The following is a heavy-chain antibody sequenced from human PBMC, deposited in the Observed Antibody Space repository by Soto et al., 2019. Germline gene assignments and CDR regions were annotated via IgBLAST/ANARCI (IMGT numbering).Heavy chain of an antibody. V-gene: IGHV5-51*01. CDR3: ARTAGAGKYYYGMGV. Sequence: GVSLKISCKGSVYIFTSYWIGWVRQMPTKGLESMRIIYPGDSDTRNIPSFQVKVTISAVKSISTAYLQWSSLKASDTAMYFCARTAGAGKYYYGMGVCGQRTTVTVSS. J-gene: IGHJ6*02. CDR1: VYIFTSYW. D-gene: IGHD6-13*01. CDR2: IYPGDSDT.